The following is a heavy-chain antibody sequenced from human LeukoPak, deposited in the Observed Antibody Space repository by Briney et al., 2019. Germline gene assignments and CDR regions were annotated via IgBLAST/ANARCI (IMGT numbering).Heavy chain of an antibody. Sequence: SETLSLTRAVYGGSFSGYYWSWIRQPPGKGLEWIGEINHSGSTNYNPSLKSRVTISVDTSRNQFSLKLSSVTAADTAVYYCATRSDYDILTGYSYHFDYWGQGTLVTVSS. V-gene: IGHV4-34*01. CDR1: GGSFSGYY. J-gene: IGHJ4*02. CDR3: ATRSDYDILTGYSYHFDY. CDR2: INHSGST. D-gene: IGHD3-9*01.